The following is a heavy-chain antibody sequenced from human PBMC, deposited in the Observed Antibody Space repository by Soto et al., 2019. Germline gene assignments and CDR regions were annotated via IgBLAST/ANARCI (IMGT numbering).Heavy chain of an antibody. CDR3: ARDQNSRSYGKESGMAV. Sequence: ASVKVSCKASGYTFANYGITWVRQAPGQGFEWLGWIRGYNANTNYAQTLQGRVTMTIDKPTSTPYMEPRSMRSDQPAVYYCARDQNSRSYGKESGMAVWGQGTTVTLS. CDR1: GYTFANYG. D-gene: IGHD3-10*01. J-gene: IGHJ6*02. V-gene: IGHV1-18*01. CDR2: IRGYNANT.